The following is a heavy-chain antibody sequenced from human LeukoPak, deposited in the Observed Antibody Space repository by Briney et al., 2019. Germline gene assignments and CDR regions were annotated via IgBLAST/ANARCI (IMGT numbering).Heavy chain of an antibody. CDR2: ISGSGGST. CDR1: GFTFSSYA. CDR3: AKSRPNDYDILTGYDY. V-gene: IGHV3-23*01. Sequence: GSLRLSCAASGFTFSSYAMSWVRQAPGKGLEWVSAISGSGGSTYYADSVKGRFTISRDNSKNTLYLQMNSLRAEDTAVYYCAKSRPNDYDILTGYDYWGQGTLVTVSS. D-gene: IGHD3-9*01. J-gene: IGHJ4*02.